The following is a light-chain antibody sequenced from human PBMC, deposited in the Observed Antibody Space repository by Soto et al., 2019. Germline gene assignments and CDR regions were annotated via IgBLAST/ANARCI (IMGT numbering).Light chain of an antibody. V-gene: IGKV1-33*01. Sequence: DIQMNQSPSSLSASVGDRVTITCQASQDISNYLNWYQQKPGKAHKLLIYDASNLETGVPSRFSESGSANDCTGCISILRHEAIATYYCQQYDNLLPSTFSQATRLEIK. CDR3: QQYDNLLPST. J-gene: IGKJ5*01. CDR2: DAS. CDR1: QDISNY.